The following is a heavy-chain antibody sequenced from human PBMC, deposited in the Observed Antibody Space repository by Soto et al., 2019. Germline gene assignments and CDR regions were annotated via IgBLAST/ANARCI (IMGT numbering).Heavy chain of an antibody. CDR2: INPNSGGT. D-gene: IGHD2-15*01. CDR3: ASVQMNCSGGSCYSGYWFDP. CDR1: GYTFTGYY. J-gene: IGHJ5*02. Sequence: GASVKVSCKASGYTFTGYYMHWVRQAPGQGLEWVGWINPNSGGTNYAQKFQGRVTMTRDTSISTAYMELSRLRSDDTAVYYCASVQMNCSGGSCYSGYWFDPWGQGTLVTVSS. V-gene: IGHV1-2*02.